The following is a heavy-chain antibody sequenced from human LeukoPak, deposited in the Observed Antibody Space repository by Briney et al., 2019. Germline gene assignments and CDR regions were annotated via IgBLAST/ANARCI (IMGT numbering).Heavy chain of an antibody. D-gene: IGHD2-2*03. Sequence: SETLSLTCIVSGGSISSISSNNYHWGWIRQPPGKGLEWIGSIYYSGSTYYNPSLKSRVTISVDTSKNQFSLKLSSVTAADTAVYYCARHPLDRPFDYWGQGTLVTVSS. J-gene: IGHJ4*02. CDR3: ARHPLDRPFDY. CDR1: GGSISSISSNNYH. CDR2: IYYSGST. V-gene: IGHV4-39*01.